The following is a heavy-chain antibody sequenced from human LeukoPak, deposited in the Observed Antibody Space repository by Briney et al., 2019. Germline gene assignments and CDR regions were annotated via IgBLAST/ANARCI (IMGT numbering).Heavy chain of an antibody. V-gene: IGHV4-38-2*01. CDR1: GYSISSGYY. Sequence: SETLSLTCAVSGYSISSGYYWGWIRQPPGKGLEWIGSIYHSGSTYYNPSLKSRVTISVDTSKNQLSLKLSSVTAVDTAVYYCAARDILTGYSPNAGRFDYWGQGTLVTVSS. CDR3: AARDILTGYSPNAGRFDY. J-gene: IGHJ4*02. D-gene: IGHD3-9*01. CDR2: IYHSGST.